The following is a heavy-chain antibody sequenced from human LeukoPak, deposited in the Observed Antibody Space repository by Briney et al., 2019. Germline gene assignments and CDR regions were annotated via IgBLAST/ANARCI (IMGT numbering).Heavy chain of an antibody. Sequence: ASVKISCKASGGTFSSYAISWVRQAPGQGLEWMGGIIPIFGTANYAQKFQGRVTITADESTSTAYMELSSLRSEDTAVYYCATVGITGTTGFDYWGQGTLVTVSS. D-gene: IGHD1-7*01. CDR2: IIPIFGTA. J-gene: IGHJ4*02. CDR1: GGTFSSYA. CDR3: ATVGITGTTGFDY. V-gene: IGHV1-69*13.